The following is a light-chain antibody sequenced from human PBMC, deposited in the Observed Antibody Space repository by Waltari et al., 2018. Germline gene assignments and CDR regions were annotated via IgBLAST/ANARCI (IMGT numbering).Light chain of an antibody. CDR3: AAWDDSLIGPV. Sequence: QSVLTQSPSTSGTPGQKVTIPCSGSSSNLGSNTVNWYQQLPGTAPKLLIYGNNQRPSGVPDRFSGSKSGTSASLAISGLQSEDEADYYCAAWDDSLIGPVFGVGTKLTVL. CDR2: GNN. CDR1: SSNLGSNT. V-gene: IGLV1-44*01. J-gene: IGLJ3*02.